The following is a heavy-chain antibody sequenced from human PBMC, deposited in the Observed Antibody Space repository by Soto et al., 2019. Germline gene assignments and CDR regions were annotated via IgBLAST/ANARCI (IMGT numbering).Heavy chain of an antibody. V-gene: IGHV3-49*03. CDR2: IRSKAYGGTT. J-gene: IGHJ4*02. CDR1: GFTFGAYA. Sequence: GGSLRLSCTASGFTFGAYAMSWFRQAPGKGLEWVGFIRSKAYGGTTEYAASVKGRFTISRDDSKSIAYLQMNSLKTEDTAVYYCTRLAPSGQWLAEFDYWGQGTLVTVSS. CDR3: TRLAPSGQWLAEFDY. D-gene: IGHD6-19*01.